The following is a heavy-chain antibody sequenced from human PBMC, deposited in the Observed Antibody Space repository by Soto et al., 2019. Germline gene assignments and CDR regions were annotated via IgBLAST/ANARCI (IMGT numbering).Heavy chain of an antibody. CDR3: AGYCSGGSCFRHEYFQH. V-gene: IGHV4-31*03. CDR2: IYYSGST. Sequence: QVQLQESGPGLVKPSQTLSLTCTVSGGSISSGGYYWSWIRQHPGKGLEWIGYIYYSGSTYYNPSLKSRVTISVDTPKNQFSLKLSSVTAADTAVYYCAGYCSGGSCFRHEYFQHWGQGTLVTVSS. J-gene: IGHJ1*01. D-gene: IGHD2-15*01. CDR1: GGSISSGGYY.